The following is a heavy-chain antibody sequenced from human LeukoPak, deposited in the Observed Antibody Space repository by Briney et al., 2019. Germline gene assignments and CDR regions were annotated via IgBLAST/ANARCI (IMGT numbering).Heavy chain of an antibody. V-gene: IGHV4-59*01. J-gene: IGHJ4*02. CDR3: ARVASRGSYFDF. CDR1: GGSISSYY. Sequence: PSETLSLTCTVSGGSISSYYWSWIRQPPGKGLEYIGYIYYIGSTNYNPSLKSRVTISVDTPKNQFSLKLSSVTAADTAVYYCARVASRGSYFDFWGQGTLVTVSS. CDR2: IYYIGST. D-gene: IGHD1-26*01.